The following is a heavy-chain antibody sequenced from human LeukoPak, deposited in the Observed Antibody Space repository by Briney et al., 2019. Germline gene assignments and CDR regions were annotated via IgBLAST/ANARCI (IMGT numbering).Heavy chain of an antibody. V-gene: IGHV4-4*07. CDR3: ARGGAYCGGDCYLDY. D-gene: IGHD2-21*02. CDR1: GGSISSYY. J-gene: IGHJ4*02. Sequence: TSETLSLTCTVSGGSISSYYWSWIRQPAGKGLEWIGRIYTSGTTNYNPSLKSRVTMSVDTSKNQFSLKLCSVTAADTAVYYCARGGAYCGGDCYLDYWGQGTLVTVSS. CDR2: IYTSGTT.